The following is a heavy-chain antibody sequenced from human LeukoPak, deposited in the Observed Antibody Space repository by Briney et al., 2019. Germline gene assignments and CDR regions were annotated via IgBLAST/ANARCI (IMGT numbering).Heavy chain of an antibody. CDR1: GDSISSGSYY. J-gene: IGHJ5*02. CDR2: IYTSGST. D-gene: IGHD3-10*01. V-gene: IGHV4-61*02. CDR3: AREGLNMVRGVIPKEAWGWFDP. Sequence: SETLSLTCTVSGDSISSGSYYWNWIRQPAGKGLEWIGRIYTSGSTNYNPSLKSRVTISVDTSKDQFSLKLSSVTAADTAVYYCAREGLNMVRGVIPKEAWGWFDPWGQGTLVTVSS.